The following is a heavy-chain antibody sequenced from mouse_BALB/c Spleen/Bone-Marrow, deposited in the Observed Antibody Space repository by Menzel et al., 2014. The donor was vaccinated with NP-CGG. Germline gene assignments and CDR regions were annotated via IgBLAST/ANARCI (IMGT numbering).Heavy chain of an antibody. CDR2: IWAGGST. CDR3: ARDDDSCAMDY. CDR1: RFSLTSYS. V-gene: IGHV2-9*02. Sequence: QVQLQQSGPGLVAPSQSLSITCTVSRFSLTSYSVHWVRQPPGKGLEWLGVIWAGGSTNYNSALMSRLSISKDNSKSQVFLKMSSLQTDDTAMFYCARDDDSCAMDYWDQGTSVTVSS. D-gene: IGHD2-4*01. J-gene: IGHJ4*01.